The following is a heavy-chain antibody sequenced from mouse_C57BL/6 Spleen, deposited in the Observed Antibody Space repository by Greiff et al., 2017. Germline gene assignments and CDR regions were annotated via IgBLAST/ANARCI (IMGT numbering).Heavy chain of an antibody. V-gene: IGHV1-69*01. CDR1: GYTFTSYW. Sequence: VQLQQPGAELVMPGASVKLSCKASGYTFTSYWMHWVKQRPGKGLEWIGEIYPSDSYTNYNQKFKGKSTLTVDKSSSTAYMQLSSLTSEDSAVYYCASGTTAGGYFDYWGQGTTLTVAS. CDR2: IYPSDSYT. CDR3: ASGTTAGGYFDY. J-gene: IGHJ2*01. D-gene: IGHD1-2*01.